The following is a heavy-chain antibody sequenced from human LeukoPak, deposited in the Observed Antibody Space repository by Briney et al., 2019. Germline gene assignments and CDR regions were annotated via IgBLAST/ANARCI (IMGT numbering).Heavy chain of an antibody. Sequence: SGTLSLTCGVSGGSISGTNWWSWVRQPPGQGLEWIGEISLAGQTNYNPSLNGRVTMSLDKSSNQLSLHLTSVTTADTAVYFCARTGDYSRSTGGWFDPWGQGTLVTVSS. CDR1: GGSISGTNW. CDR2: ISLAGQT. V-gene: IGHV4-4*02. D-gene: IGHD4-11*01. CDR3: ARTGDYSRSTGGWFDP. J-gene: IGHJ5*02.